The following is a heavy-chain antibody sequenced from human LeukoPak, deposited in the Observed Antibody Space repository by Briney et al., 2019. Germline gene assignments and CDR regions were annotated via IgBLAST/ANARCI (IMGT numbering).Heavy chain of an antibody. CDR2: IKQDGSEK. V-gene: IGHV3-7*01. CDR1: GFTFSSYW. CDR3: ARDSSSWYRGNWFDP. D-gene: IGHD6-13*01. J-gene: IGHJ5*02. Sequence: GSLRLSCAASGFTFSSYWMSWVRQAPGKGLEWVANIKQDGSEKYYVDSVKGRFTISRDNAKNSLYLLMNSLRAEDTAVYYCARDSSSWYRGNWFDPWGQGTLVTVSS.